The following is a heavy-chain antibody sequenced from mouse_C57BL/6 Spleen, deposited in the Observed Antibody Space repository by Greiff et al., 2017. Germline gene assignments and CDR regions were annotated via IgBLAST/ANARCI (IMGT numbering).Heavy chain of an antibody. V-gene: IGHV1-26*01. CDR3: ARSWYGNYDYYAMDY. CDR2: INPNNGGT. Sequence: EVQLQQSGPELVKPGASVKISCKASGYTFTDYYMNWVKQSHGKSLEWIGDINPNNGGTSYNQKFKGKATLTVDKSSSTAYMELRSLTSEDSAVYYCARSWYGNYDYYAMDYWGQGTSVTVSS. CDR1: GYTFTDYY. D-gene: IGHD2-10*02. J-gene: IGHJ4*01.